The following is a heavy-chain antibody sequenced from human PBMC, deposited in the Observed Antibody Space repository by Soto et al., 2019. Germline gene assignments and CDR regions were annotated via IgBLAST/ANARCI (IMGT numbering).Heavy chain of an antibody. J-gene: IGHJ4*02. CDR1: GGSISSYY. V-gene: IGHV4-59*01. D-gene: IGHD3-16*01. Sequence: PSETLSLTCTVSGGSISSYYWSWIRQPPGKELEWIGYIYYSGSTNYNPSLKSRVTISVDTSKNQFSLKLSSVTAADTAVYYRARVSGRGGLGYWGQGTLVTVSS. CDR2: IYYSGST. CDR3: ARVSGRGGLGY.